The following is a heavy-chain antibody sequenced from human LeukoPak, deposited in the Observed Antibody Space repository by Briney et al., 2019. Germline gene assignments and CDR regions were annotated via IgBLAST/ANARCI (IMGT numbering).Heavy chain of an antibody. J-gene: IGHJ3*02. D-gene: IGHD3-10*01. CDR2: MSPNSGNT. CDR1: GYTFTSYD. Sequence: ASVKVSCKASGYTFTSYDINWVRQATGQGLEWMGWMSPNSGNTGYAQKFQGRVTMTRNTSISTAYMELRSLRSDDTAVYYCARGGELLHAFDIWGQGTMVTVSS. CDR3: ARGGELLHAFDI. V-gene: IGHV1-8*01.